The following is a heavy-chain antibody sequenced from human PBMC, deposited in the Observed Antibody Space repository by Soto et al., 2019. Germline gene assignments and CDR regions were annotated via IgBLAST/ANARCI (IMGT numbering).Heavy chain of an antibody. D-gene: IGHD2-21*02. CDR1: GGSISSVGYY. V-gene: IGHV4-31*03. CDR2: IYYSGST. CDR3: ARDRRGNSFDY. Sequence: QVQLQESGPGLVKPSQTLSLTCTVSGGSISSVGYYWSWIRQHPGKGLEWIGYIYYSGSTYYNPSPKSRVTISVDTSKNQFSLKLSSVTAADTAVYYCARDRRGNSFDYWGQGTLVTVSS. J-gene: IGHJ4*02.